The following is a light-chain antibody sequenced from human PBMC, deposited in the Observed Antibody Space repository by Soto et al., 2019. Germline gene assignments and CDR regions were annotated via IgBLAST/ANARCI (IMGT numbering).Light chain of an antibody. Sequence: QSALTQPASVSGSPGQSITISCTGTSSEIGAYNLVSWYQQHPGKAPKLMLYDVNIRPSGVSNRFSGSKSGNTASLTISGLQAEDEADYYCTSWTTSTTMIFGGGTKVTVL. CDR1: SSEIGAYNL. V-gene: IGLV2-14*03. J-gene: IGLJ2*01. CDR3: TSWTTSTTMI. CDR2: DVN.